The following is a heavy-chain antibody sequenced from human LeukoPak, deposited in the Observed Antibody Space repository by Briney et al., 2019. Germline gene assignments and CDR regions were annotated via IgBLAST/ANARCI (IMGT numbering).Heavy chain of an antibody. V-gene: IGHV4-59*01. Sequence: SETLSLTCTVSGGSISSYYWSWIRQPPGKGLEWIGYIYYSGSTNYNPSLKSRVTISVDTSKNQFSLKLSSVTAADTAVYYCARERNYYDSSGRPFGYWGQGTLVTVSS. D-gene: IGHD3-22*01. CDR1: GGSISSYY. CDR3: ARERNYYDSSGRPFGY. CDR2: IYYSGST. J-gene: IGHJ4*02.